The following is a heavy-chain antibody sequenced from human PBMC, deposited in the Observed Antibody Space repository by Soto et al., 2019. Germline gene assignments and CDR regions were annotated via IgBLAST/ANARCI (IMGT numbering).Heavy chain of an antibody. V-gene: IGHV3-21*01. J-gene: IGHJ4*02. D-gene: IGHD5-18*01. CDR3: ARDTAMGPYYFDY. CDR1: GFTFSSYS. CDR2: ISNSSSYI. Sequence: GGSLRLSCAASGFTFSSYSMNWVRQAPGKGLEWVSSISNSSSYIYYADSVKGRFTISRDNAKNSLYLQMNSLRAEDTAVYYCARDTAMGPYYFDYWGQGTLVTVSS.